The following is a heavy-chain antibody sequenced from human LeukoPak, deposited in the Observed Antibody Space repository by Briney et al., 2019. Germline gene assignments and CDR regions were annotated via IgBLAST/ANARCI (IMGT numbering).Heavy chain of an antibody. J-gene: IGHJ5*02. CDR3: ARGHCTSGSCSRWFDP. CDR1: GGSISSGGYS. Sequence: SETLSLTCAVSGGSISSGGYSWSWIRQPPGKGLEWIGYIYYSGSTYYNPSLKSRVTISVDTSKNQFSLKLSSVTAADTAVYYCARGHCTSGSCSRWFDPWGQGTLVTVSS. V-gene: IGHV4-30-4*07. D-gene: IGHD2-15*01. CDR2: IYYSGST.